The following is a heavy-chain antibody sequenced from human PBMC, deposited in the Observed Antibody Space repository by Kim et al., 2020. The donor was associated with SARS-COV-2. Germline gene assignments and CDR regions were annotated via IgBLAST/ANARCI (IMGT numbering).Heavy chain of an antibody. CDR2: IYYSGST. D-gene: IGHD2-15*01. J-gene: IGHJ5*02. CDR3: ARRPYCSGGSCYPPAGWVDP. V-gene: IGHV4-39*01. Sequence: SETLSLTCTVSGGSISSSSYYWGWIRQPPGKGLEWIGSIYYSGSTYYNPSLKSRVTISVDTSKNQFSLKLSSVTAADTVVYYCARRPYCSGGSCYPPAGWVDPWGQGTLVTVSS. CDR1: GGSISSSSYY.